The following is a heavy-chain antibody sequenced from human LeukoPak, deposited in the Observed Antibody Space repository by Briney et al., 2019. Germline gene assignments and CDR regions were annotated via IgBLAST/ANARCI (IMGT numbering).Heavy chain of an antibody. J-gene: IGHJ4*02. CDR2: IYPGDPDT. Sequence: GESLKISCKGSGYTFTTYWIGWVRQMPGKGLEWMGIIYPGDPDTRYSPSFQGQATISADKSISTAYLQWSSLKASDTAMYYCARQPLYDSSGYPDYWGQGTLVTVSS. CDR1: GYTFTTYW. V-gene: IGHV5-51*01. D-gene: IGHD3-22*01. CDR3: ARQPLYDSSGYPDY.